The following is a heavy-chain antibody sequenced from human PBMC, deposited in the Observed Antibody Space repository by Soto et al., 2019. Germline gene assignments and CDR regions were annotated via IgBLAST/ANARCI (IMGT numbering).Heavy chain of an antibody. V-gene: IGHV4-39*01. Sequence: SETLSLTCTVSGGSISSSSYYWGWIRQPPGKGLEWIGSIYYSGSTYYNPSLKSRVTISVDTSKNQFSLKLSSVTAADTAVYNCARRSHGSGSYYNRWFDPWGQGTLVTVSS. D-gene: IGHD3-10*01. CDR3: ARRSHGSGSYYNRWFDP. CDR2: IYYSGST. CDR1: GGSISSSSYY. J-gene: IGHJ5*02.